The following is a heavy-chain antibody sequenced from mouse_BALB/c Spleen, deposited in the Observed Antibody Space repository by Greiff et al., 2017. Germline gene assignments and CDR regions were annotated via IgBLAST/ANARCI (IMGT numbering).Heavy chain of an antibody. CDR2: IYPGNSDT. J-gene: IGHJ2*01. CDR1: GYSFTSYW. CDR3: TRGEGSPFDY. Sequence: VHVKQSGTVLARPGASVKMSCKASGYSFTSYWMHWVKQRPGQGLEWIGAIYPGNSDTSYNQKFKGKAKLTAVTSASTAYMELSSLTNEDSEVYYCTRGEGSPFDYWGQGTTLTVSS. V-gene: IGHV1-5*01.